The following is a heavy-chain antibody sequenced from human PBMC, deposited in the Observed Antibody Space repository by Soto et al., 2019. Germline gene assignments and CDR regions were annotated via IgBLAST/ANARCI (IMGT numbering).Heavy chain of an antibody. CDR2: IYYSGST. D-gene: IGHD4-17*01. V-gene: IGHV4-59*11. CDR1: GGSISSHY. J-gene: IGHJ6*03. Sequence: SETLSLTCTVSGGSISSHYWSWIRHPPGKGLEWIGYIYYSGSTNYNPSLKSRVTISVDTSKNQFSLKLSSVTAADTAVYYCARVATDGGYYYYMAVWGKGTTVTVSS. CDR3: ARVATDGGYYYYMAV.